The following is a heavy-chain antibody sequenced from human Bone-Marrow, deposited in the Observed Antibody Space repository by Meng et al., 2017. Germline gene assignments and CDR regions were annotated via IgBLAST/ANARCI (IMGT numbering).Heavy chain of an antibody. D-gene: IGHD3-10*01. V-gene: IGHV4-59*01. CDR3: ARGGYYGSGSYYNFDY. CDR2: IYYSGST. CDR1: GVSISYYY. J-gene: IGHJ4*02. Sequence: QVQLQESGPGLVKPSETLSLTCTVSGVSISYYYWSWIRQPPGKGLEWIGCIYYSGSTNYNPSLKGRVTISVDTSKNQFSLKLSSVTAADTAMYYCARGGYYGSGSYYNFDYWGQGTLVTVSS.